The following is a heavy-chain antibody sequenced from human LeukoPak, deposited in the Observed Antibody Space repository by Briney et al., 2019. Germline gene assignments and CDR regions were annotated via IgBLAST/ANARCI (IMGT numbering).Heavy chain of an antibody. D-gene: IGHD3-10*01. V-gene: IGHV3-66*01. CDR2: IYSGGST. CDR1: GLTVSSNY. Sequence: GGSLRLSCAASGLTVSSNYMNWVRQAPGKGLEWDSVIYSGGSTYYADSVKGRFTISRDNSKTTLYLQMNSLRAEDTAVYYCARGAYGSGSYGDNWFDPWGQGTLVTVSS. CDR3: ARGAYGSGSYGDNWFDP. J-gene: IGHJ5*02.